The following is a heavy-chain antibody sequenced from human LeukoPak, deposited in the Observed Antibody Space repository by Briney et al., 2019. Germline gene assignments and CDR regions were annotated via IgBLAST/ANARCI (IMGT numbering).Heavy chain of an antibody. V-gene: IGHV1-18*01. CDR2: ISVYNGNT. Sequence: GASVKVSFKASGYTFTNYGINWVRQAPGQGLEWMGWISVYNGNTNYAQKLQGRVSMTTDTSTTTAYMELRSLRSDDTAVYYCARDQGNRVDYYYYYGMDVWGQGTTVTVSS. CDR3: ARDQGNRVDYYYYYGMDV. D-gene: IGHD2-15*01. CDR1: GYTFTNYG. J-gene: IGHJ6*02.